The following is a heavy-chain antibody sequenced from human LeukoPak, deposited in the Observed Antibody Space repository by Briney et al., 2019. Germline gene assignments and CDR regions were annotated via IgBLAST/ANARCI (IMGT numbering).Heavy chain of an antibody. CDR3: ARALRQQLTHYYYYYMDV. CDR2: IKQDGSEK. V-gene: IGHV3-7*01. CDR1: GFTFSSYW. D-gene: IGHD6-13*01. Sequence: QPGGSLRLSCAASGFTFSSYWMSWVRQAPGKGLEWVANIKQDGSEKYYVDSVKGRFTTSRDNAKNSLYLQMNSLRAEDTAVYYCARALRQQLTHYYYYYMDVWGKGTTVTVS. J-gene: IGHJ6*03.